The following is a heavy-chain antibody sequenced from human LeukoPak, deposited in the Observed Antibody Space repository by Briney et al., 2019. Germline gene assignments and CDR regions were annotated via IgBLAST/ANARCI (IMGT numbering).Heavy chain of an antibody. Sequence: SETLSLTCSVSGGSITNYYWSWIRQSPGKGLEWIGFIYNTGRTNYNPSLQSRVTMSIDTSKNQFSLKLSSVTAADTAVYYCARVDANWGVVDYWGQGTLVTVSS. CDR3: ARVDANWGVVDY. J-gene: IGHJ4*02. CDR2: IYNTGRT. CDR1: GGSITNYY. V-gene: IGHV4-59*01. D-gene: IGHD7-27*01.